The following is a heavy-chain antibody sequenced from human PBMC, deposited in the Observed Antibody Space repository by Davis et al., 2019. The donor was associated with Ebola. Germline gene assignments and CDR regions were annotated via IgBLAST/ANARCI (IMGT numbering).Heavy chain of an antibody. Sequence: PGGSLRLSCKGSGYSFPNHWIGWVRQMPGKGLEWMGIIFPGDSTPRYSLSFQGQVTISVDKSISTCYLQWGSLKASDTAMYYCTAGIAAAVSDYWGQGTLVTVSS. CDR1: GYSFPNHW. CDR3: TAGIAAAVSDY. CDR2: IFPGDSTP. V-gene: IGHV5-51*01. J-gene: IGHJ4*02. D-gene: IGHD6-13*01.